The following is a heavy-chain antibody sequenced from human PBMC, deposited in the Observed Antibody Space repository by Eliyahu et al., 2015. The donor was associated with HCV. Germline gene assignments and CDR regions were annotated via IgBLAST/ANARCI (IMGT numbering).Heavy chain of an antibody. CDR1: GFTFSTYS. J-gene: IGHJ6*02. Sequence: EVQLVESGGGLVKPGGSLRLSCVAYGFTFSTYSMKWVRQAPGKGLEWVSSISSSSTYTYYADSVKGRFTISRDNAQNSLYLQMNSLRAEDTAIYYCARRLPDGGAPEGYYYGVDVWGQGTTVTVSS. V-gene: IGHV3-21*02. CDR2: ISSSSTYT. CDR3: ARRLPDGGAPEGYYYGVDV. D-gene: IGHD4-23*01.